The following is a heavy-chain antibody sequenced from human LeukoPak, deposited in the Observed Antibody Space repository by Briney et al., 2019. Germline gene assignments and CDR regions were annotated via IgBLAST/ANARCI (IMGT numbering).Heavy chain of an antibody. J-gene: IGHJ4*02. Sequence: SETLSLTCTVSGGSISSYYWSWIRQPPGKGLECIGYIYYSGSTNYNPSLKSRVTISVDTSKNQFSLKLSSVTAADTAVYYCARERFGELAPIDYWGQGTLVTVSS. V-gene: IGHV4-59*01. D-gene: IGHD3-10*01. CDR2: IYYSGST. CDR3: ARERFGELAPIDY. CDR1: GGSISSYY.